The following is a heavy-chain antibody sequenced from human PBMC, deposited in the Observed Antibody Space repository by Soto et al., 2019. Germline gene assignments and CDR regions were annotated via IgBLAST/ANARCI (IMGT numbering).Heavy chain of an antibody. Sequence: GGSLRLSCAASGFTFSSYGMHWVSQAPGKGLEWVAVIWYDGSNKYYADSVKGRFAISRDNSKNTLYLQMNSLRAEDTAVYYCARDGYCISTSCYSLVRDGMDVWGQGTTVTVSS. D-gene: IGHD2-2*02. CDR1: GFTFSSYG. CDR2: IWYDGSNK. J-gene: IGHJ6*02. V-gene: IGHV3-33*01. CDR3: ARDGYCISTSCYSLVRDGMDV.